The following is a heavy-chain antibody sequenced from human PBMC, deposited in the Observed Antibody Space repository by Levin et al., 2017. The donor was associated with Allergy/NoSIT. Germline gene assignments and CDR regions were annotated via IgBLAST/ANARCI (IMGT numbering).Heavy chain of an antibody. CDR2: IYSSGSA. CDR1: GGSIRSGSYY. V-gene: IGHV4-61*02. J-gene: IGHJ4*01. Sequence: SQTLSLPCKVSGGSIRSGSYYWSWIRQPAAKGLEWIGRIYSSGSANYNPSLKSRVTISVDTSKNQFSLKLSSVTAADTAVYYCARAEVGSEHWGHGTLVTVSS. D-gene: IGHD3-10*01. CDR3: ARAEVGSEH.